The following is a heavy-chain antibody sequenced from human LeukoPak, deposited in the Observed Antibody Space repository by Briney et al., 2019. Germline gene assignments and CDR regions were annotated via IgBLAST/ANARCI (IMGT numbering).Heavy chain of an antibody. J-gene: IGHJ4*02. CDR1: GFTFSSYA. D-gene: IGHD6-13*01. V-gene: IGHV3-23*01. Sequence: PGGSLRLSCAASGFTFSSYAMSWVRQAPGKGLEWVSAISGSGGSTYYADSVKGRFIISRDNSKNTLYLQMNSLRAEDTAVYYCAKDSLPGYSSSWNYFDYWGQGTLVTVSS. CDR3: AKDSLPGYSSSWNYFDY. CDR2: ISGSGGST.